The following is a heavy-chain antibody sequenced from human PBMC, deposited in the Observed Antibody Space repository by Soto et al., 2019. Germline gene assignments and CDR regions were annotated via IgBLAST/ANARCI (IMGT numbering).Heavy chain of an antibody. D-gene: IGHD4-17*01. CDR1: GFSLKTGGAG. CDR3: AHRGYGDYPWDNWFDP. V-gene: IGHV2-5*01. CDR2: IYWNEDK. Sequence: QITLEESGPTLVKPTQTLTLTCTFSGFSLKTGGAGVGWIRQPPGEALEWLALIYWNEDKRYSPSLKSRLTITKDTSKNQVVLTMTNVDPVDTATYYCAHRGYGDYPWDNWFDPWGQGTLVTVSS. J-gene: IGHJ5*02.